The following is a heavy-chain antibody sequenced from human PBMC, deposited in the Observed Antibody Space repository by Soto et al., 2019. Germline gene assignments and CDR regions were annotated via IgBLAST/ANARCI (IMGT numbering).Heavy chain of an antibody. CDR2: ISSSSSYT. CDR1: GFTFTRYS. D-gene: IGHD6-6*01. J-gene: IGHJ4*02. Sequence: VGSLRLSCAASGFTFTRYSMNWVRQAPGKGLEWVSSISSSSSYTNYADSVKGRFTISRDNAKNSLYLQMNSLRAEDTAVYYCARVGSSSSPYFDYWGQGTLVTVSS. V-gene: IGHV3-21*01. CDR3: ARVGSSSSPYFDY.